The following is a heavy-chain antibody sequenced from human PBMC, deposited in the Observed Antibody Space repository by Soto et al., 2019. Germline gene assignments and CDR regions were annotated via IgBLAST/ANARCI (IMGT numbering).Heavy chain of an antibody. J-gene: IGHJ4*02. Sequence: PSETLSLTCFVSGGSISSGDYYWGWIRQHPGKGLEWIGYIYYSGSAYYNPSLKSRVTMSVDTSKNQFSLQLSSVTAADTAIDFCARDVSFNWHYFDYWGQGTLVTVSS. D-gene: IGHD1-1*01. CDR3: ARDVSFNWHYFDY. CDR2: IYYSGSA. V-gene: IGHV4-31*03. CDR1: GGSISSGDYY.